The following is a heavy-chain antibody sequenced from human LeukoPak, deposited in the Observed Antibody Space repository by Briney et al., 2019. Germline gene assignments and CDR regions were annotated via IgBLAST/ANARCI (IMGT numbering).Heavy chain of an antibody. J-gene: IGHJ5*02. V-gene: IGHV4-59*08. CDR3: ARSGVTALSWVDP. Sequence: SETLSLTCTVSGXSMSSYYWSWIRQPPGKGLEWIGYISYSGSTDYNPSLKSRITISVDTSKNQFSLKLSSVTAADTAVYYCARSGVTALSWVDPWGQGTLVTVSS. CDR2: ISYSGST. CDR1: GXSMSSYY. D-gene: IGHD2-21*02.